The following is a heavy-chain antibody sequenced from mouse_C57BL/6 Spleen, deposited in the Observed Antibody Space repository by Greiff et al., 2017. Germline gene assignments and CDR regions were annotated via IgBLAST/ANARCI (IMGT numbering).Heavy chain of an antibody. CDR3: AVGDPFAY. J-gene: IGHJ3*01. Sequence: VQLKESGPGLVKPSQSLSLTCSVTGYSITSGYYWNWIRQFPGNKLEWMGYISYDGSNNYNPSLKNRISITRDTSKNQFFLKLNSVTTEDTATYYCAVGDPFAYWGQGTLVTVSA. CDR2: ISYDGSN. D-gene: IGHD3-1*01. CDR1: GYSITSGYY. V-gene: IGHV3-6*01.